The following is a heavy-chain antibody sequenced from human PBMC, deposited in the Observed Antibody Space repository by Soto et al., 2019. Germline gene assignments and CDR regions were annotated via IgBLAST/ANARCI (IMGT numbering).Heavy chain of an antibody. J-gene: IGHJ5*02. V-gene: IGHV4-31*03. CDR3: ARWWSGSRQGFDT. CDR2: IYYSGST. CDR1: GGSISSGDYY. D-gene: IGHD3-3*01. Sequence: QVQLQESGPGLVKPSQTLSLTCTVSGGSISSGDYYWSWIRQHPGKGLEWIGYIYYSGSTYYNPSLKSRVPRSADTSKNPFPLQLSSVTAADTAVYYCARWWSGSRQGFDTWGQGTLVTVSS.